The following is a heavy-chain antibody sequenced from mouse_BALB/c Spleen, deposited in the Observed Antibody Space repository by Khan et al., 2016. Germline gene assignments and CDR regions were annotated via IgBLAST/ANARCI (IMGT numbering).Heavy chain of an antibody. J-gene: IGHJ2*01. CDR1: GYTFTTAG. Sequence: QIQLVQSGPELKKPGETVRISCKATGYTFTTAGMQWVQKIPGKGLKWIGWINTHSGVPKYAEDFKGRFAFSLETSGTTAYLQISKLKNDDTATFFCARDRCDEYYFDYWGQGTTLPVST. D-gene: IGHD2-14*01. CDR2: INTHSGVP. V-gene: IGHV9-4*02. CDR3: ARDRCDEYYFDY.